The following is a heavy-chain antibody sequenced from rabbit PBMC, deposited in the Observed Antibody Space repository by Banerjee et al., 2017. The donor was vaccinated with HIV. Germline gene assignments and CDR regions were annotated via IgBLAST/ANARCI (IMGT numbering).Heavy chain of an antibody. CDR1: GFSFSTSYY. V-gene: IGHV1S45*01. Sequence: QEQLVESGGGLVQPEGSLTLTCTASGFSFSTSYYICWVRQAPGKGLEWIACIYTGSSGSTYYASWANGRFTISKTSSTTVTLQMTSLTAADTATYFCARDLAGVIGWNFGLWGPGTLVTVS. D-gene: IGHD4-1*01. CDR3: ARDLAGVIGWNFGL. CDR2: IYTGSSGST. J-gene: IGHJ4*01.